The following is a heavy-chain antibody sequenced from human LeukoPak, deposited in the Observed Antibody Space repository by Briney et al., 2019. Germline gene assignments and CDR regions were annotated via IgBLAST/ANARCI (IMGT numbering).Heavy chain of an antibody. D-gene: IGHD5-12*01. CDR1: GFTFSSYN. Sequence: GSLRLSCVASGFTFSSYNMNWVRQAPGKGLEWVAYISSASSNIYYADSVKGRFIISRDNAKNSLYLQTNSLRGEDTAVYYCARGRLSVDYWGQGTLVSVSS. CDR2: ISSASSNI. CDR3: ARGRLSVDY. J-gene: IGHJ4*02. V-gene: IGHV3-48*04.